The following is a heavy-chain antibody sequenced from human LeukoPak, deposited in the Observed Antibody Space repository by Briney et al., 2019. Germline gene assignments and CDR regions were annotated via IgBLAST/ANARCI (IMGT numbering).Heavy chain of an antibody. CDR3: ASVRRGFGESSKYYSYYYMDV. V-gene: IGHV4-39*01. J-gene: IGHJ6*03. CDR1: GGSIGSSSYY. CDR2: IYYSGST. Sequence: SETLSLTCTVSGGSIGSSSYYWGWIRQPPGKGLEWIGNIYYSGSTYFNPSLKSRVTISVDTSKNQFSLKLSAVTAADAAVYYCASVRRGFGESSKYYSYYYMDVWGNGTTVTISS. D-gene: IGHD3-10*01.